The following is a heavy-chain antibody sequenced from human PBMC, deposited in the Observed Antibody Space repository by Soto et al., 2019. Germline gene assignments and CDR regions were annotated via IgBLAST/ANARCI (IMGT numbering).Heavy chain of an antibody. CDR3: AKDSLYDSSGYYSPLYYYYGMDV. Sequence: GALRLSCAASGFTFSSYGMHWVRQAPGKGLEWVAVISYDGSNKYYADSVKGRFTISRDNSKNTLYLQMNSLRAEDTAVYYCAKDSLYDSSGYYSPLYYYYGMDVWGQGTTVTVSS. V-gene: IGHV3-30*18. CDR2: ISYDGSNK. CDR1: GFTFSSYG. J-gene: IGHJ6*02. D-gene: IGHD3-22*01.